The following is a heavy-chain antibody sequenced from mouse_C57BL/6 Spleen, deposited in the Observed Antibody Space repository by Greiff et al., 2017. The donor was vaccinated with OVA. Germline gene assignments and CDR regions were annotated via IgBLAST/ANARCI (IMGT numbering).Heavy chain of an antibody. CDR2: FYTGSGSI. CDR1: GYTFTEYP. J-gene: IGHJ3*01. CDR3: TRHEPDAWFAY. V-gene: IGHV1-62-2*01. Sequence: QVHVKQSGAELVKPGASVKLSCKASGYTFTEYPIHWVKQRSGQGLEWIGWFYTGSGSIKYNEKFRDKATLTADKSSSTVYMELSRSTSEDSAVYFCTRHEPDAWFAYWGQGTRVTVSA.